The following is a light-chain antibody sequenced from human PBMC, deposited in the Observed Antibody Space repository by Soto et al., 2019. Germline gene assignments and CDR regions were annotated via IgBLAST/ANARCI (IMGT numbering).Light chain of an antibody. CDR2: GNT. Sequence: QPVLTQPPSVSGAPGQRVTISCTGSSSNIGAGYDVHWYQQLPGTAPKLLIYGNTNRPSGVPERFSGSKSGTSASLAITGLQAEDEADYYCQSYDSGLSGRVFGGGTKLTVL. V-gene: IGLV1-40*01. J-gene: IGLJ3*02. CDR3: QSYDSGLSGRV. CDR1: SSNIGAGYD.